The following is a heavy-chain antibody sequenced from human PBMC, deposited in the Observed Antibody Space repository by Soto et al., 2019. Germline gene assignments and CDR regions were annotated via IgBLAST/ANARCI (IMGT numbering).Heavy chain of an antibody. Sequence: QVQLQQWGAGLLKPSETLSLTCAVYGGSFSGYYWSWIRQPPGKGLEWIGEINHSGSTNYNPSLKSRVTISVDTSQNQFCLKLSSVTAADTAVYYCARGRVASGSYRGYYYYMDVWGKGSTVTVSS. CDR2: INHSGST. V-gene: IGHV4-34*01. CDR3: ARGRVASGSYRGYYYYMDV. CDR1: GGSFSGYY. J-gene: IGHJ6*03. D-gene: IGHD3-10*01.